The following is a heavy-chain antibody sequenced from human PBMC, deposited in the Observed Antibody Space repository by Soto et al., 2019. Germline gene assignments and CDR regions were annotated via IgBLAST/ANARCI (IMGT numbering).Heavy chain of an antibody. Sequence: QITLKESGPTLVKPTQTLTLTCTFSGFSLSTSGVGVGWIRQPPGKALEWLALIYWDDDKRYSPSLKSRLTITKDTSKNQVVLTMTNMDPVDTATYSCAHRRLITVTTINWFDPWGQGTLVSVSS. CDR1: GFSLSTSGVG. CDR2: IYWDDDK. D-gene: IGHD1-7*01. J-gene: IGHJ5*02. V-gene: IGHV2-5*02. CDR3: AHRRLITVTTINWFDP.